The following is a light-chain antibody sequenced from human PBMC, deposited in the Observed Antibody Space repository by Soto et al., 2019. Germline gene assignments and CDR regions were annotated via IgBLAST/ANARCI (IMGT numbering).Light chain of an antibody. CDR3: ASKTTSSTVL. Sequence: QSVLTQPPSASGSPGQSVTISCTGTSSDVGGYNFVSWYQQHPGKAPKLMIYEVTKRPSGVPDRFSGSKSGDTASLTISGLQAGDEAVYYCASKTTSSTVLFGGGTKLTVL. J-gene: IGLJ3*02. CDR2: EVT. V-gene: IGLV2-8*01. CDR1: SSDVGGYNF.